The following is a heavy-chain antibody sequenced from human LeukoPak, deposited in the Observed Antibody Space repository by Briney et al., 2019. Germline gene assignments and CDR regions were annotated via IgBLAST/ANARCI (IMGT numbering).Heavy chain of an antibody. CDR1: GFTFHIYA. CDR2: ITGEGRST. D-gene: IGHD3-22*01. CDR3: AKRSYDGSGPTDWAEGPVHRVSSGSASAPTSCM. V-gene: IGHV3-43*02. Sequence: GGSVTLFCAASGFTFHIYAKNWVRLAPGKGLEWVSLITGEGRSTYYEDSVKGRFTISSNNSKNSLYLQMNSLRTENTALYYCAKRSYDGSGPTDWAEGPVHRVSSGSASAPTSCM. J-gene: IGHJ6*01.